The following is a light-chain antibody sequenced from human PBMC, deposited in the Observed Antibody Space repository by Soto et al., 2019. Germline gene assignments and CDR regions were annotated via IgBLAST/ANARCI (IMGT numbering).Light chain of an antibody. CDR3: QQFNNRPLT. CDR1: QSISSS. Sequence: IRMTLSPTALSVSTGDRATLFCRASQSISSSLTWYQQKPGQAPRLLIYGAFTRATGIPARFSGSGSGTEFTLTISSLQSEDFAIYYCQQFNNRPLTFGQGSMVDIK. V-gene: IGKV3-15*01. J-gene: IGKJ1*01. CDR2: GAF.